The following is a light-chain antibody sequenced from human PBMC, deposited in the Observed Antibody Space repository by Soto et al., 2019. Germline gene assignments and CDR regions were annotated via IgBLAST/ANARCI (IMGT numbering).Light chain of an antibody. V-gene: IGLV1-40*01. Sequence: QSVLTQPPSVSGAPGQRVTISCTGSSSNIGATYDVQWYQQLPGTAPKLLIYGNSNRPSGVPDRFCGSKSGTSASLAITRLQADDEADYYCQSYDSSLSAHYVFGTGTKLT. CDR2: GNS. CDR3: QSYDSSLSAHYV. CDR1: SSNIGATYD. J-gene: IGLJ1*01.